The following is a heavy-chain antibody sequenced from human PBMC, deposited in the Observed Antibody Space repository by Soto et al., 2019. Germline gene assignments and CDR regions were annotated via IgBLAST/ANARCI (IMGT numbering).Heavy chain of an antibody. J-gene: IGHJ4*02. V-gene: IGHV3-23*01. CDR1: GFTFTSYA. CDR3: ARGSAYSDSELEY. CDR2: ISGTGGST. D-gene: IGHD4-17*01. Sequence: GGSLRLSCAASGFTFTSYAMTWVRQAPGKGLEWVSGISGTGGSTYYADSVKGRFTISRDKSKNTLYLHVNSLRAEDTAVYYCARGSAYSDSELEYWGQGTLVTVSS.